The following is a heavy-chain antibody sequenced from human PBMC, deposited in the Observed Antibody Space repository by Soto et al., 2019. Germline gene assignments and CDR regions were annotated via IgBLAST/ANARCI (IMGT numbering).Heavy chain of an antibody. CDR1: GDSMRSYS. D-gene: IGHD3-10*01. J-gene: IGHJ4*02. Sequence: SETLSLTCTVSGDSMRSYSWSWIRQPPGKGLEWIGYIYYSGSTTYNPSFKSRVTISIDTSEKQFSLKLTSVTAADTAVYVCAGDYGSGSYRFDYWGQGALVTVYS. V-gene: IGHV4-59*01. CDR3: AGDYGSGSYRFDY. CDR2: IYYSGST.